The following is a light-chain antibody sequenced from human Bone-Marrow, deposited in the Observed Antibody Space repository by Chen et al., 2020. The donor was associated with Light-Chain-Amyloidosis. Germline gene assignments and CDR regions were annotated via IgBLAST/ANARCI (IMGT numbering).Light chain of an antibody. CDR2: KAS. CDR3: QQYNSYHTT. CDR1: QSISSW. J-gene: IGKJ1*01. V-gene: IGKV1-5*03. Sequence: DIQMTQSPSTLSASVGDRVTITCRASQSISSWLTWYQQKPGKAPKLLIDKASILEAGVPSRFSGSGSGTELTLTISSLQPDDFATYYCQQYNSYHTTFGQGTKVELK.